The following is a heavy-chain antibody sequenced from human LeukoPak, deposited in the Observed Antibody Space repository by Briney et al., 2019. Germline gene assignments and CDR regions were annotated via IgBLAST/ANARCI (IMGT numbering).Heavy chain of an antibody. CDR2: ISAYNGNT. D-gene: IGHD3-9*01. CDR1: GYTFTSYG. CDR3: ARDHAYYDILTGYYDPPKIIDY. J-gene: IGHJ4*02. V-gene: IGHV1-18*01. Sequence: ASVKVSCKASGYTFTSYGICWVRQAPGQGLEWMGWISAYNGNTNYAQKLQGRVTMTTDTSTSTAYMELRSLRSDDTAVYYCARDHAYYDILTGYYDPPKIIDYWGQGTLVTVSS.